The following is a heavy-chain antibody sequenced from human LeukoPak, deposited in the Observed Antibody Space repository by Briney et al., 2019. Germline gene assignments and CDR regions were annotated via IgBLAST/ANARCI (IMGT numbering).Heavy chain of an antibody. CDR1: GYTFTGYY. Sequence: GASVKVSCKASGYTFTGYYMHWVRQAPGQGLEWMGWINPNSGGTNYAQKFQGRVTMTRDTSISTAFMELSRLRSDDTAVYYCARDTYYGSGSYSDYWGQGTLVTVSS. D-gene: IGHD3-10*01. CDR2: INPNSGGT. V-gene: IGHV1-2*02. J-gene: IGHJ4*02. CDR3: ARDTYYGSGSYSDY.